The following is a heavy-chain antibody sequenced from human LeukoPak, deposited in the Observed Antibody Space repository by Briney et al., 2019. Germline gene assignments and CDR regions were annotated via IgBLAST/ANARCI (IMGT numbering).Heavy chain of an antibody. Sequence: GGSLRLSCAASRFTFSNFGMSWVRQAPGKGLEWVSAISGSGGSTYYADSVKGRFTISRDNSKNTLYLQMNSLRAEDTAVYYCAKGQIVAVPAANDYWGQGTLVTVSS. CDR1: RFTFSNFG. V-gene: IGHV3-23*01. J-gene: IGHJ4*02. CDR2: ISGSGGST. CDR3: AKGQIVAVPAANDY. D-gene: IGHD2-2*01.